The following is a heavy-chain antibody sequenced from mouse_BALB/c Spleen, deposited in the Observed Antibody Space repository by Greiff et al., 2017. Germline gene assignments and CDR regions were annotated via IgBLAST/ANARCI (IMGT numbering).Heavy chain of an antibody. V-gene: IGHV5-6*01. CDR1: GFTFSSYG. Sequence: EVHLVESGGDLVKPGGSLILSCAASGFTFSSYGMSWVRQTPDKRLEWVATISSGGSYTYYPDSVKGRFTISRDNAKNTRYLQMSSLKSEDTAMYYCARHYDYDDSMDYWGQGTSVTVSS. D-gene: IGHD2-4*01. CDR2: ISSGGSYT. J-gene: IGHJ4*01. CDR3: ARHYDYDDSMDY.